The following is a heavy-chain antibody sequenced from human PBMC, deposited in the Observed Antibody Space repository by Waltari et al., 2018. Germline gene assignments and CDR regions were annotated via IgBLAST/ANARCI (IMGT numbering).Heavy chain of an antibody. D-gene: IGHD3-22*01. CDR3: AHISFPIYYDSSGYEFGFDY. CDR1: GFSLSTSGVG. J-gene: IGHJ4*02. V-gene: IGHV2-5*01. CDR2: IYWNDDK. Sequence: QITLKESGPTLVKPTQTLTLTCTFSGFSLSTSGVGVGWIRQPPGKALEWLALIYWNDDKRYSPSLKSRLTITKDTSKNQVVLTMTNMDPVDTATYYCAHISFPIYYDSSGYEFGFDYWGQGTLVTVSS.